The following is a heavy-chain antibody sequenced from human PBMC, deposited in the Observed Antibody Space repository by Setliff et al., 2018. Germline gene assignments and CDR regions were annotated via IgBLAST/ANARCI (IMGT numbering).Heavy chain of an antibody. CDR3: ATARLRNFDWLLHFDH. D-gene: IGHD3-9*01. Sequence: SETLSLTCSVSGASISSHYWSWVRQSSGKDLEWIGTIHETGSTDDNPSLKSRVTIPTDTSKNQFSLNLSSMTAADTAVYYCATARLRNFDWLLHFDHWGQGAQVTVSS. CDR2: IHETGST. CDR1: GASISSHY. V-gene: IGHV4-59*11. J-gene: IGHJ4*02.